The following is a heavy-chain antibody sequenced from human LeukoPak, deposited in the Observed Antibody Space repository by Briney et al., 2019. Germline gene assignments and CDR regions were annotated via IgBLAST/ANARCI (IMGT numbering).Heavy chain of an antibody. D-gene: IGHD1-26*01. J-gene: IGHJ4*02. Sequence: ASVKVSRKASGYTFTSYVISRVRQAPGEGLEWGGWISAYNGNTNYAQKLLGRVTMTTDTSTSTAYMELRSLRSDDTAVYYCARDQWILRGSYWFDFWGQGTLVTVTS. CDR3: ARDQWILRGSYWFDF. V-gene: IGHV1-18*01. CDR2: ISAYNGNT. CDR1: GYTFTSYV.